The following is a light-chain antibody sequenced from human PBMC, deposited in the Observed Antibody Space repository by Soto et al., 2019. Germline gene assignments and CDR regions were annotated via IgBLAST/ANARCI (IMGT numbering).Light chain of an antibody. J-gene: IGLJ2*01. Sequence: QSVLTQPPSLSATPGQRVTISCSGSGSNIGRKAVDWYQKLPGTAPKLLIYNNHQRPSGVPDRFSGSKSGASASLAISGLQSQDEGDYYCASWDDSLDGVVFGGGTKLTVL. CDR1: GSNIGRKA. CDR2: NNH. CDR3: ASWDDSLDGVV. V-gene: IGLV1-44*01.